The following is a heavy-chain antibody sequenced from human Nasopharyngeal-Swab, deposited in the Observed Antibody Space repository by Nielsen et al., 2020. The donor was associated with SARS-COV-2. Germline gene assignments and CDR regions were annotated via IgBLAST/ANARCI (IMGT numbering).Heavy chain of an antibody. CDR3: ATAFGVTMISPCNY. D-gene: IGHD3-22*01. J-gene: IGHJ4*02. CDR1: GFTFSSYG. Sequence: GSLRLSCAASGFTFSSYGMHWVRQAPGKGLEWVAVISYDGSNKYYADSVKGRFTISRDNSKNTLYLQMNSLRAEDTAVYYCATAFGVTMISPCNYWGQGTLVTVSS. V-gene: IGHV3-30*03. CDR2: ISYDGSNK.